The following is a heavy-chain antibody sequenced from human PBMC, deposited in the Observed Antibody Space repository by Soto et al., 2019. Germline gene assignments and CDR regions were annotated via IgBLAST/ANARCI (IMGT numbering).Heavy chain of an antibody. CDR2: ISSKGSYI. CDR3: GRDRSHYAGVGKIDP. V-gene: IGHV3-21*02. Sequence: DVQLVESGGGLVKPGGSLRLSCAASGFNFSTYGMNWVRQAPGKGLEWVSSISSKGSYIYYTPSVKGRFTISRDNAKNPVYLQMNSLRAEDTAVYYCGRDRSHYAGVGKIDPWGQGTLVAVSS. J-gene: IGHJ5*02. D-gene: IGHD3-10*01. CDR1: GFNFSTYG.